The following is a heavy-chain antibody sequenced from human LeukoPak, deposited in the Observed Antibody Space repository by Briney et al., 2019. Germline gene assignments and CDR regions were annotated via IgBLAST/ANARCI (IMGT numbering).Heavy chain of an antibody. D-gene: IGHD3-22*01. CDR3: ARGYDSSGYHYGYDAFDI. CDR2: IYSGGST. V-gene: IGHV3-66*01. CDR1: GFTVSSNY. Sequence: GGSLRLSCAASGFTVSSNYMSWVRQAPGKGLEWASAIYSGGSTYYAESVKGRFTISGDNSKNTLYLQMNSLRAEDTAVYYCARGYDSSGYHYGYDAFDIWGQGTMVTVSS. J-gene: IGHJ3*02.